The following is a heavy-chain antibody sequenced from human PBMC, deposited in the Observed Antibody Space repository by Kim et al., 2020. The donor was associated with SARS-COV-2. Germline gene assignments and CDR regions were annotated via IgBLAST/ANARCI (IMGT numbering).Heavy chain of an antibody. J-gene: IGHJ4*02. Sequence: SETLSLTCAVYGGSFSGYYWSWIRQPPGKGLEWIGEINHSGSTNYNPSLKSRVTISVDTSKNQFSLKLSSVTAADTAVYYCARVVLRADSSWLGIDYWGQGTLVTVSS. CDR3: ARVVLRADSSWLGIDY. D-gene: IGHD6-13*01. CDR1: GGSFSGYY. CDR2: INHSGST. V-gene: IGHV4-34*01.